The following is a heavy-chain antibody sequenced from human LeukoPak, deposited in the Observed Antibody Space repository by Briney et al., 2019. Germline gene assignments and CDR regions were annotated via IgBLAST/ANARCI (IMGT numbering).Heavy chain of an antibody. CDR1: GYTFTGYY. Sequence: ASVKVSCKASGYTFTGYYMHWVRQAPGQGLEWMGWINPNSGGTNYAQKFQGRVTMTRDTSISTAYMELSRLRSDDTAVYYCARVPGGSYERGFPFDYWDQGTLVTVSS. V-gene: IGHV1-2*02. CDR3: ARVPGGSYERGFPFDY. CDR2: INPNSGGT. D-gene: IGHD1-26*01. J-gene: IGHJ4*02.